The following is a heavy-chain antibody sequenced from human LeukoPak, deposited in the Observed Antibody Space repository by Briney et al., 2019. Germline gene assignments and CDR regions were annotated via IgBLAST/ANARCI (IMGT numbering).Heavy chain of an antibody. CDR2: TNHSGST. CDR1: GGSFSGYY. Sequence: PSETLSLTCAVYGGSFSGYYWSWLRQPPGKGLEWIGETNHSGSTNYNPSLKSRVTISVDTSKNQFSLKLSSVTAADTAVYYCASRGGTYSRSLDYWGQGTLVTVSS. D-gene: IGHD1-26*01. CDR3: ASRGGTYSRSLDY. J-gene: IGHJ4*02. V-gene: IGHV4-34*01.